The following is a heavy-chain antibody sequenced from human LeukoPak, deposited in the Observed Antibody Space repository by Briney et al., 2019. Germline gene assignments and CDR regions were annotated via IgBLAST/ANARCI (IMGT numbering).Heavy chain of an antibody. CDR2: IYHTGST. CDR3: VTYYYGSSAPKRNY. V-gene: IGHV4-4*02. CDR1: GDSINSLDL. D-gene: IGHD3-22*01. Sequence: SGTLSLTCTVSGDSINSLDLWSWVRQPPGKGLEWIGEIYHTGSTNYSPSLRSRVTISGDTSKKQFSLKLSSVTAADTAVYYCVTYYYGSSAPKRNYWGQGILVTVSS. J-gene: IGHJ4*02.